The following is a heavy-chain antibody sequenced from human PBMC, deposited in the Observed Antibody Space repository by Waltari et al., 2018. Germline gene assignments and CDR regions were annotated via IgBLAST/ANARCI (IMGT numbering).Heavy chain of an antibody. J-gene: IGHJ2*01. D-gene: IGHD3-22*01. CDR1: GESITSPDYY. CDR2: TYNSGTT. CDR3: ARSTGYPYWNFDL. Sequence: QVQLQESGPGLVKPSQTLSLTCAVSGESITSPDYYWSCIRQAPGKGLEWIGHTYNSGTTYYNPSLKSRVSISVDTSQNHFSLQLTSVTAADTAVYYCARSTGYPYWNFDLWSRGTLVTVSS. V-gene: IGHV4-30-4*08.